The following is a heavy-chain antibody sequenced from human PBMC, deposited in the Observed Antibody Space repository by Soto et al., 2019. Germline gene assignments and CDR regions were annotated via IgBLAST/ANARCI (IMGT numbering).Heavy chain of an antibody. CDR1: VYTFTSYV. D-gene: IGHD6-19*01. J-gene: IGHJ2*01. CDR3: ARFRIPQGLVAWYFDL. CDR2: ISAYNGNT. V-gene: IGHV1-18*01. Sequence: ASVQVSCKSSVYTFTSYVISWVRQAPGQGLEWMGWISAYNGNTNYAQKLQGRVTMTTDTSTSTAYMELRSLRSDDTAVYYCARFRIPQGLVAWYFDLWGRGTLVTVS.